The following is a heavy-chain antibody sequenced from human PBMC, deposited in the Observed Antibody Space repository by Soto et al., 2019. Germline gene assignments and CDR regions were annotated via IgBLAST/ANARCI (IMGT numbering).Heavy chain of an antibody. CDR1: GYSFTSYW. Sequence: GESLKISCKGSGYSFTSYWIGWVRQMPGKGLEWMGIIYPGDSDTRYSPSFQGQVTISADKSISTAYLQWSSLKASDTAMYYCARERIAAAGTGIFDGMDVWGQGTTVTVSS. CDR2: IYPGDSDT. D-gene: IGHD6-13*01. V-gene: IGHV5-51*01. CDR3: ARERIAAAGTGIFDGMDV. J-gene: IGHJ6*02.